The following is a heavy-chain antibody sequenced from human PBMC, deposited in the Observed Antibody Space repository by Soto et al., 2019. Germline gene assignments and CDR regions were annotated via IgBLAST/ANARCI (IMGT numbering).Heavy chain of an antibody. J-gene: IGHJ5*02. CDR1: GGSISSYY. CDR2: IYYSGST. D-gene: IGHD2-15*01. Sequence: PSETLSLTCTVSGGSISSYYWSWIRPPPGKGLEWIGYIYYSGSTNYNPSLKSRVTISVDTSKNQFSLKLSSVTAADTAVYYCARDSCSGGSCYSDWFDPWGQGTLVTVSS. CDR3: ARDSCSGGSCYSDWFDP. V-gene: IGHV4-59*01.